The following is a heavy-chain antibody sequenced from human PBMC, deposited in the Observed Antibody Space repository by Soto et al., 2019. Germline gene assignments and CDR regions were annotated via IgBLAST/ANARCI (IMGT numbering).Heavy chain of an antibody. CDR3: AGGGGRHDYYDSSGYMH. Sequence: QVQLVQSGAEVKKPGASVKFSCKASGYPFTSYGISWVRQAPGQGLEWMGWISAYNGNTKYAQKLQGRVTMTTATSTSTANIEMRSLRSDDTAVYYCAGGGGRHDYYDSSGYMHWGQGTLVTVSS. CDR1: GYPFTSYG. J-gene: IGHJ4*02. CDR2: ISAYNGNT. V-gene: IGHV1-18*01. D-gene: IGHD3-22*01.